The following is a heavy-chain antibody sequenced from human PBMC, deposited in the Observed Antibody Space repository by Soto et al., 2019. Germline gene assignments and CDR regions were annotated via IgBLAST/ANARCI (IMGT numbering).Heavy chain of an antibody. CDR2: IKQDGSEK. CDR3: ARVEVQWELLD. Sequence: EVQLVESGGGLVQPGGSLRLSCAASGFTFSNSWMTWVRQAPGKGLEWVANIKQDGSEKYYVDSVKGRFTISRDNAKNSLYLRMKSLSAGDGAVYYCARVEVQWELLDWGQGTLVTVSS. CDR1: GFTFSNSW. V-gene: IGHV3-7*01. J-gene: IGHJ4*02. D-gene: IGHD1-26*01.